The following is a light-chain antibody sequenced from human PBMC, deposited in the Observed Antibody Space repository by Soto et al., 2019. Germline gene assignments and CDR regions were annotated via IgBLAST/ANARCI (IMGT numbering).Light chain of an antibody. V-gene: IGKV1-5*03. CDR3: QQYNSYSWT. J-gene: IGKJ1*01. CDR1: QSISSW. CDR2: TAS. Sequence: IQMTQSPSTLSASVGDRVTITCRASQSISSWLAWYQQKPGKAPKLLIYTASSLESGVPSRFSGSGSGTEFTLTISSLQPDDCATYYCQQYNSYSWTFGQGTKVDIK.